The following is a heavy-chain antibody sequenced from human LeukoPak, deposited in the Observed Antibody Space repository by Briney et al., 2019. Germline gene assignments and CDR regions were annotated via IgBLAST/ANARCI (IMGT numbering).Heavy chain of an antibody. D-gene: IGHD1-26*01. J-gene: IGHJ5*02. CDR3: ARAIGWELLRWFDP. Sequence: PSETLSLTCAVSGGSISSSNWWSWVRQPPGKGLEWIGEIYHSGSTNYNPSLKSRVTISVDKSKNQFSLKLSSVTAADTAVYYCARAIGWELLRWFDPWGQGTLVTVSS. CDR1: GGSISSSNW. CDR2: IYHSGST. V-gene: IGHV4-4*02.